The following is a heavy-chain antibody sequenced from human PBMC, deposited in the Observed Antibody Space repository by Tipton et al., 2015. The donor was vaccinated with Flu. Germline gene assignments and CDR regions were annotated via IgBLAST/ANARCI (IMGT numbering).Heavy chain of an antibody. CDR1: GYSISSAYY. J-gene: IGHJ4*02. V-gene: IGHV4-38-2*02. CDR2: FYHSGIT. CDR3: ARGPGGILTGNHFDR. D-gene: IGHD3-9*01. Sequence: TLSLTCTVSGYSISSAYYWGWIRQPPGKGLEWLGSFYHSGITYYNPSLKSRVTISVDKSKNQFSLELSSVTAADTAIYYCARGPGGILTGNHFDRWGQGTLVTVSS.